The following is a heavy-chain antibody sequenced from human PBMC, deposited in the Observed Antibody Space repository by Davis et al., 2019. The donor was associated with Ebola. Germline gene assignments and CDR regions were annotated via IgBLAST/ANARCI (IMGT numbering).Heavy chain of an antibody. CDR3: ARGIAAAGTLLGWFDP. D-gene: IGHD6-13*01. CDR1: AGTFSSYA. V-gene: IGHV1-69*04. CDR2: IIPILGIA. Sequence: SVKVSCKASAGTFSSYAISWVRQAPGQGLEWMGRIIPILGIANYAQKFQGRVTITADKSTSTAYMELSSLRSEDTAVYYCARGIAAAGTLLGWFDPWGQGTLVTVSS. J-gene: IGHJ5*02.